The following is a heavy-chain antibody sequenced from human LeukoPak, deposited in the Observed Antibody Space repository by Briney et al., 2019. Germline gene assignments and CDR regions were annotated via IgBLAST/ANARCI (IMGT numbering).Heavy chain of an antibody. CDR1: GGTFSSYA. D-gene: IGHD1-7*01. CDR2: IIPIFGTA. CDR3: AGVTGTINWFDP. Sequence: AASVKVSCKASGGTFSSYAISWVRQAPGQGLEWMGGIIPIFGTANYAQKFQGRVTIAADESTSTAYMELSSLRSEDTAVYYCAGVTGTINWFDPWGQGTLVTVSS. V-gene: IGHV1-69*13. J-gene: IGHJ5*02.